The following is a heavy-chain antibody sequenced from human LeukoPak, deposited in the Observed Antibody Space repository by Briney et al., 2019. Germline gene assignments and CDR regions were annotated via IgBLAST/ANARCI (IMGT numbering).Heavy chain of an antibody. Sequence: GGSLRLSCAVSGFSVRTNYISWVRQAPGKGLEWVSVIFRDGSTYYEDSVKGRFSISRDNSKNMVYLQMSNLRAEDTAVYYCARDFYDFWSGYWVWGQGTQVTVSS. J-gene: IGHJ4*02. V-gene: IGHV3-53*01. CDR2: IFRDGST. CDR1: GFSVRTNY. CDR3: ARDFYDFWSGYWV. D-gene: IGHD3-3*01.